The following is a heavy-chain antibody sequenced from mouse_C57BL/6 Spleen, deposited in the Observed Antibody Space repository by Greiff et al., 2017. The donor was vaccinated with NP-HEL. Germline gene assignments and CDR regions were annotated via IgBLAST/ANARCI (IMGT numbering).Heavy chain of an antibody. CDR3: ARSLAQATFDY. CDR2: IYPGDGDT. V-gene: IGHV1-82*01. J-gene: IGHJ2*01. CDR1: GYAFSSSW. Sequence: QVQLQQSGPELVKPGASVKISCKASGYAFSSSWMNWVKQRPGKGLEWIGRIYPGDGDTNYNGKFKGKATLTADKSSSTAYMQLSSLTSEDSAVYFCARSLAQATFDYWGQGTTLTVSS. D-gene: IGHD3-2*02.